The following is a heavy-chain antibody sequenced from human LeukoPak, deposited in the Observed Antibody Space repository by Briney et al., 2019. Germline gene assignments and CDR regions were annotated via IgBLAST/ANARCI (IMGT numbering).Heavy chain of an antibody. CDR2: INHSGST. J-gene: IGHJ6*02. CDR1: GGSFSSYY. Sequence: PSGTLSLTCAVYGGSFSSYYWSWILQPPGKGLEWIGEINHSGSTNYNPSLKSRVTISVDTSKNQFSLKLSSVTAADTAVYYCASGYLYSNYGMDVWGQGTTVTVSS. D-gene: IGHD4-11*01. CDR3: ASGYLYSNYGMDV. V-gene: IGHV4-34*01.